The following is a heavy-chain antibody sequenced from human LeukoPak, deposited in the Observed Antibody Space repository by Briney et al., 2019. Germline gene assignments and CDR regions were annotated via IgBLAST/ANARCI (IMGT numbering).Heavy chain of an antibody. CDR3: ARVLGLILSVLGY. CDR2: INAGNGNT. Sequence: ASVKASCKASGYTFTSYAMHWVRQAPGQRLEWMGWINAGNGNTKYSQTFQGRVTITRDTSASTAYMELSSLRSEDTAGYYCARVLGLILSVLGYWGQGTLVTVSS. D-gene: IGHD2-15*01. V-gene: IGHV1-3*01. J-gene: IGHJ4*02. CDR1: GYTFTSYA.